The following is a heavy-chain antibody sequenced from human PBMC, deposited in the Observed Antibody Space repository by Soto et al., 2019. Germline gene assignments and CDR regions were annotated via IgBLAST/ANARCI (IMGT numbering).Heavy chain of an antibody. J-gene: IGHJ6*02. CDR3: AKAGGDYGEGYYYYYGMDV. D-gene: IGHD4-17*01. V-gene: IGHV3-30*18. Sequence: GALRLSCAASGFTFSSYGMHWVRQAPGKGLEWVAVISYDGSNKYYADSVKGRFTISRDNSKNTLYLQMNSLRAEDTAVYYCAKAGGDYGEGYYYYYGMDVWGQGTTVTVSS. CDR2: ISYDGSNK. CDR1: GFTFSSYG.